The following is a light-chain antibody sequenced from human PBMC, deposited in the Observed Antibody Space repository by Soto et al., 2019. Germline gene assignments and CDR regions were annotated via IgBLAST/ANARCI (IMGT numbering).Light chain of an antibody. V-gene: IGLV2-14*01. J-gene: IGLJ2*01. CDR3: SSYTSSTTVV. Sequence: QSVLTQPASVSGSPGQSITISCSGTSNDIGGYNYVSWYQHHPGKAPKLMIFEATNRPSGVSNRLSGSKSGNTASLTISGLQTEDEADYYCSSYTSSTTVVFGGRTKLTVL. CDR2: EAT. CDR1: SNDIGGYNY.